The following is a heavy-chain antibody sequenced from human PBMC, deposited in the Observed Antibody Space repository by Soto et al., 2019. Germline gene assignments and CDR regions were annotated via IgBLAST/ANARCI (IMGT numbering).Heavy chain of an antibody. CDR3: ASARSTWGSTWYFDY. D-gene: IGHD6-13*01. CDR2: TYYRSKWYN. CDR1: GDSVSSNSAA. V-gene: IGHV6-1*01. J-gene: IGHJ4*02. Sequence: SQTLSLTCAISGDSVSSNSAAWNWIRQSPSRGLEWLGRTYYRSKWYNDYGVSVKSRITINPDTSKNQFSLQLNSVTPEDTAVYYCASARSTWGSTWYFDYWAQGTLVTV.